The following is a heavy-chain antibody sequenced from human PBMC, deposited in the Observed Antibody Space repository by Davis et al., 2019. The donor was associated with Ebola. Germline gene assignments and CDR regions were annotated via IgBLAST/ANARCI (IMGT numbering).Heavy chain of an antibody. CDR1: GYSLTELS. CDR2: LDREDGET. D-gene: IGHD6-19*01. J-gene: IGHJ6*03. CDR3: ARCPPEAGYYYYYMDI. Sequence: ASVKVSCKVSGYSLTELSIHWVRQAPGRGLEWVGTLDREDGETLSAQKFQGRVTMTRDTSISTAYMELGSLESDDTAVYYCARCPPEAGYYYYYMDIWGTGTTVTVSS. V-gene: IGHV1-24*01.